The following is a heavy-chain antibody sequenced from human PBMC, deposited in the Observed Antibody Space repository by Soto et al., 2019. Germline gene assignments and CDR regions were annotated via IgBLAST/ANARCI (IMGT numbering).Heavy chain of an antibody. Sequence: QVQLVQSGAEVKKPGASVKVSCKASGYTFTRYAMHCVRQAPGQRLEWMGWLNAGNGQTKYSQKFQGRVTITRDTSASKAYMELSSLRSEDTAVYYCARGWGFDYWGQGTLVTLSS. J-gene: IGHJ4*02. CDR2: LNAGNGQT. CDR1: GYTFTRYA. CDR3: ARGWGFDY. V-gene: IGHV1-3*01. D-gene: IGHD7-27*01.